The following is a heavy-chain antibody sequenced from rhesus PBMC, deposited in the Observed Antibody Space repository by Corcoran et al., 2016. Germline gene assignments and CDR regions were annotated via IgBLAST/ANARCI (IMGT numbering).Heavy chain of an antibody. CDR3: ASSYRLNFDY. Sequence: QVQLQESGPAVVKPSETLSLTCAVSGGSISSSNWWSWIRPSPGKGLEWIGGIYGSGGSTEYNPSLKSRVTISIDTSKNQFSLKLSSVTAADTAVYYCASSYRLNFDYWGQGVLVTVSS. D-gene: IGHD1-1*01. V-gene: IGHV4-93*02. CDR1: GGSISSSNW. CDR2: IYGSGGST. J-gene: IGHJ4*01.